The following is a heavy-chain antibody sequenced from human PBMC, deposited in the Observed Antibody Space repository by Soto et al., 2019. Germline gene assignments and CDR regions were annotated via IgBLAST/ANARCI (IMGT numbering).Heavy chain of an antibody. J-gene: IGHJ6*02. CDR1: GFTFSTYA. D-gene: IGHD1-1*01. CDR2: ISGSGGSI. V-gene: IGHV3-23*01. CDR3: VKGYWKGDV. Sequence: EVQLLESGGGLVQPGGSLRLSCAASGFTFSTYAMNWVRQAPGNGLEWVSAISGSGGSIHYADSVKGRFTISRDNSKNTLYLQMNSLRVEDTAVYHCVKGYWKGDVWGQGTTVTVS.